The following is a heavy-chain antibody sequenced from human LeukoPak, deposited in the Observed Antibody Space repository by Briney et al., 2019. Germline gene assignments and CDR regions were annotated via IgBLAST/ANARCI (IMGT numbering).Heavy chain of an antibody. V-gene: IGHV4-34*01. D-gene: IGHD2-2*01. Sequence: PSETLSLTCAVYGGSFSGYYWSWIRQPPGKGLEWIGEINHSGSTNYNPSLKSRVTMSVDTSKNQFSLKLSSVTAADTAVYYCARLGYCSSTSCFDYWGQGTLVTVSS. CDR2: INHSGST. J-gene: IGHJ4*02. CDR1: GGSFSGYY. CDR3: ARLGYCSSTSCFDY.